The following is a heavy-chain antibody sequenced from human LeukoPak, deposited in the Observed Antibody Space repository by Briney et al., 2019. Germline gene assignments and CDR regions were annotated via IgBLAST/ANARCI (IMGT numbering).Heavy chain of an antibody. CDR2: IYTTGST. J-gene: IGHJ4*02. CDR3: ARHVREGYNYLDY. CDR1: GGSISSGSYY. Sequence: SETLSLTCTVSGGSISSGSYYWSWIRQPAGKGLEWIGRIYTTGSTNSNPSLKSRVTISVDTSKNQFSLKLSSVTAADTAVYYCARHVREGYNYLDYWGQGTLVTVSS. D-gene: IGHD5-24*01. V-gene: IGHV4-61*02.